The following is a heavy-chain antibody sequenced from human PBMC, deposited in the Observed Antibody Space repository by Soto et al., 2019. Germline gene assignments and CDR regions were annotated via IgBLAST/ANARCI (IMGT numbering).Heavy chain of an antibody. CDR3: CRGYGRFDS. CDR2: INQAGTDK. V-gene: IGHV3-7*01. J-gene: IGHJ4*02. D-gene: IGHD4-17*01. Sequence: GGSLRLSCAASGFTFNNYWMAWVRQAPGKGLECVANINQAGTDKYYVDSVKGRFTISRDNTKNSVYLQMNSLRGDDTAVYYCCRGYGRFDSWGQGTLVTVAS. CDR1: GFTFNNYW.